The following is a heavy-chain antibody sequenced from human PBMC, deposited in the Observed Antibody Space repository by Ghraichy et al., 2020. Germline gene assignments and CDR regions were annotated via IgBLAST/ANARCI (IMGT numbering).Heavy chain of an antibody. CDR3: ARSYYYDSSGQISWFDP. Sequence: SVKVSCKASGGTFSSYAISWVRQAPGQGLEWMGGIIPIFGTANYAQKFQGRVTITTDESTSTAYMELSSLRSEDTAVYYCARSYYYDSSGQISWFDPWGQGTLVTVSS. CDR1: GGTFSSYA. CDR2: IIPIFGTA. D-gene: IGHD3-22*01. J-gene: IGHJ5*02. V-gene: IGHV1-69*05.